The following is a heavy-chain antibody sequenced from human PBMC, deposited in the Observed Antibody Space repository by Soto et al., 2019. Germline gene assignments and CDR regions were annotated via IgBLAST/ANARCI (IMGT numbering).Heavy chain of an antibody. V-gene: IGHV3-74*01. D-gene: IGHD6-25*01. J-gene: IGHJ4*02. CDR3: ARGKAQRKSQTCSYCAS. Sequence: EVQLVESGGGLVQPGGSVRLSCAASGFTLSGYWMHWVRQVPGKGLVWVSRVNSDGSMTAYADSVKGRFTISRDNAKNNMNLQMNSLKAVDSAVYYCARGKAQRKSQTCSYCASGGQGTQVAVSP. CDR1: GFTLSGYW. CDR2: VNSDGSMT.